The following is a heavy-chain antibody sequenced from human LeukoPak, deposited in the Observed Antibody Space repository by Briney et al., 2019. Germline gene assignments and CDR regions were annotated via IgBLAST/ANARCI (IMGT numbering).Heavy chain of an antibody. V-gene: IGHV4-59*01. CDR2: IYYSGST. CDR1: GGSISSYY. Sequence: SETLSLTCTVSGGSISSYYWSWIRQPPGKGLEWIGYIYYSGSTNYNPSLKSRFTISVDTSKNQFSLKLSSVTAADTAVYYCARVQAYGGKGYFDYWGQGTLVTVSS. CDR3: ARVQAYGGKGYFDY. J-gene: IGHJ4*02. D-gene: IGHD4-23*01.